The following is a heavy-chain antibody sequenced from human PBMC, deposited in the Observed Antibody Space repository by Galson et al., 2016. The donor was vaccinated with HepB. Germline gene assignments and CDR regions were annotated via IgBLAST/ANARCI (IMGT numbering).Heavy chain of an antibody. CDR3: ARDDGTYYDFWSGYYTGTYFDY. CDR2: ISYDGSNK. V-gene: IGHV3-30-3*01. D-gene: IGHD3-3*01. CDR1: GFTFSSYA. J-gene: IGHJ4*02. Sequence: SLRLSCAASGFTFSSYAVHWVRQAPGKGLEWVAVISYDGSNKYYADSVKGRFTISRDNSKNTLYLQMNSLRAEDTAVYYCARDDGTYYDFWSGYYTGTYFDYWGQGTLVTVSS.